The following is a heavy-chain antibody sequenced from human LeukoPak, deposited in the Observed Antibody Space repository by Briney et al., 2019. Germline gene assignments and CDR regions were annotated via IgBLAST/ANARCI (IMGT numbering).Heavy chain of an antibody. CDR2: IYHSGST. J-gene: IGHJ3*02. V-gene: IGHV4-30-2*01. D-gene: IGHD3-3*01. Sequence: SETLSLTCAVSGGSISSGGYSWSWIRQPPGKGLEWIGYIYHSGSTYYNPSLKSRVTISVDRSKNQFSLKLSSVTAADTAVYYCASAFFGAAFDIWGQGTMVTVSS. CDR3: ASAFFGAAFDI. CDR1: GGSISSGGYS.